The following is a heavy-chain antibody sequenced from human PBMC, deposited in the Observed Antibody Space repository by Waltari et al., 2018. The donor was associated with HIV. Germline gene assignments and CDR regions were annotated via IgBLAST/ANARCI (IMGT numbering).Heavy chain of an antibody. CDR2: ISRDGSSK. CDR1: GFIFRDLA. Sequence: QVQLVESGGGLVQPGGSLGLSCAASGFIFRDLAIHWVRQAPGKGLEWVAVISRDGSSKYYADSVQGRFTISRDNSKNSLHLHMNSLRPKDTAVYYCAREGIVAAPFDFWGLGTLVTVSS. V-gene: IGHV3-30*01. CDR3: AREGIVAAPFDF. D-gene: IGHD2-15*01. J-gene: IGHJ4*02.